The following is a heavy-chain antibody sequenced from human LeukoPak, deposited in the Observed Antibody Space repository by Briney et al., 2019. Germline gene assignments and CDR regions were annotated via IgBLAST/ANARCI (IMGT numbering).Heavy chain of an antibody. CDR2: INPNSGGT. CDR1: GYTFTGYY. D-gene: IGHD3-22*01. Sequence: ASVKVSCKASGYTFTGYYMHWVRQAPGQGLEWMGRINPNSGGTNYAQKFQGRVTMTRDTSISTAYMELSRLRSDDTAVYYCARIYYYDSSGLAHDYYYYMDVWGKGTTVTLSS. CDR3: ARIYYYDSSGLAHDYYYYMDV. J-gene: IGHJ6*03. V-gene: IGHV1-2*06.